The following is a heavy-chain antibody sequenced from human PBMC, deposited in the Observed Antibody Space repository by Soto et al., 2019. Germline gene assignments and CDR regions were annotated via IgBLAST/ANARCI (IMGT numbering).Heavy chain of an antibody. V-gene: IGHV1-69*13. CDR2: IIPIFGTA. D-gene: IGHD2-15*01. J-gene: IGHJ5*02. Sequence: SVKVSCKASGGTFSSYAISWVRQAPGQGLEWMGGIIPIFGTANYAQRFQGRVTITADESTSTAYMELSSLRSEDTAVYYCARDLCSGGSCYRRAHNWFDPWGQGTLVTVSS. CDR1: GGTFSSYA. CDR3: ARDLCSGGSCYRRAHNWFDP.